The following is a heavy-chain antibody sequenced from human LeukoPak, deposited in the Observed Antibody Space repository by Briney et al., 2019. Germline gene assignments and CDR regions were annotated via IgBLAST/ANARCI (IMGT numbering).Heavy chain of an antibody. V-gene: IGHV4-59*01. J-gene: IGHJ4*02. D-gene: IGHD1-20*01. CDR1: GGSLSSYY. CDR3: ASNWNPYYFDY. CDR2: IYYSGST. Sequence: SETLSLTCTVSGGSLSSYYWSWIRQPPGKGLEWIGYIYYSGSTNYNPSLKSRVTISVDTPKNQFSLKLSSVTAADTAVYYCASNWNPYYFDYWGQGTLVTVSS.